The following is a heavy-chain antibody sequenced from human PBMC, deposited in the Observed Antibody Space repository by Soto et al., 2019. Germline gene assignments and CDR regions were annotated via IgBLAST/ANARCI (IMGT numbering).Heavy chain of an antibody. D-gene: IGHD1-26*01. V-gene: IGHV1-3*01. CDR2: INAGNGNT. Sequence: ASVKVSCKASGYTFTCYAMNWVRQAPGQRLEWMGWINAGNGNTKYSQKFQGRVTITRDTSASTAYMELSSLRSEDTAVYYCARVWELNYYYYGMDVWGQGTTVTVSS. CDR1: GYTFTCYA. J-gene: IGHJ6*02. CDR3: ARVWELNYYYYGMDV.